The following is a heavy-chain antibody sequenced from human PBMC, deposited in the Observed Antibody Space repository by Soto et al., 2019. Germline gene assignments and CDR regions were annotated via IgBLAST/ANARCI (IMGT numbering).Heavy chain of an antibody. J-gene: IGHJ4*02. CDR3: ARGFRGVYYYDSSGPKDGFDY. D-gene: IGHD3-22*01. V-gene: IGHV4-31*03. CDR2: IYYSGST. CDR1: GGSISSGGYY. Sequence: SETLSLTCTVSGGSISSGGYYWSWIRQHPGKGLEWIGYIYYSGSTYYNTSLKSRVTISVDTSKNQFSLKLSSVTAADTAVYYCARGFRGVYYYDSSGPKDGFDYWGQGTLVTVSS.